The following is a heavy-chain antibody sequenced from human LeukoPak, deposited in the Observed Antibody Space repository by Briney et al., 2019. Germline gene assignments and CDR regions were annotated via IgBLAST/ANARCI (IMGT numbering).Heavy chain of an antibody. J-gene: IGHJ5*02. CDR1: GFTFSSYS. V-gene: IGHV3-21*01. CDR3: ARDHRYYYDSSGYYGNWFDP. CDR2: ISSSSSYV. Sequence: GGSLRLSCAASGFTFSSYSMNWVRQAPGKGLEWVSSISSSSSYVYYADSVKGRFTISRDNAKNSLYLQMNSLRAEDTAVYYCARDHRYYYDSSGYYGNWFDPWGQGTLVTVSS. D-gene: IGHD3-22*01.